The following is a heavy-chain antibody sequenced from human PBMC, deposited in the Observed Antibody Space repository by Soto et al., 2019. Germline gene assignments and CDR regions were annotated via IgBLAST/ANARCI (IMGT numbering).Heavy chain of an antibody. J-gene: IGHJ5*02. V-gene: IGHV1-18*04. Sequence: QVHLVQSGPEVKKPGASVRVSCKASGYIFSSYGISWVRQAPGQGLEWMGWISGYNGDKHNAQKFHGRVTLTTDTPTTTAYMELRSLRSDVTAVYFCARDRLPGSVYSDFWGGGSRWFDPWGQGTLVTVSS. CDR3: ARDRLPGSVYSDFWGGGSRWFDP. CDR1: GYIFSSYG. CDR2: ISGYNGDK. D-gene: IGHD3-3*01.